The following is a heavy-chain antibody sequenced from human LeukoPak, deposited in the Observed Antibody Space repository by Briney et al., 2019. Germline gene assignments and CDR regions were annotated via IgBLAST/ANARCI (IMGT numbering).Heavy chain of an antibody. J-gene: IGHJ4*02. Sequence: GGSLRLSCEASGFTFDDYGMHWVRQVPGRGLEWVSLINRDCGSTYYADSVKCRFTISRDHSKSSLYLQMNSLRPDDTALYYCARDMPYSGSYYLDYWGQGTLVTVSS. CDR2: INRDCGST. V-gene: IGHV3-43*02. CDR3: ARDMPYSGSYYLDY. CDR1: GFTFDDYG. D-gene: IGHD1-26*01.